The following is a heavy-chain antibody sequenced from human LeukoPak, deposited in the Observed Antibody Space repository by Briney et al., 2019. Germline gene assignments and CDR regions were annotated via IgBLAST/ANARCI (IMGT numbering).Heavy chain of an antibody. CDR3: ARATYSSSWYDY. J-gene: IGHJ4*02. CDR1: GYTFTGYY. Sequence: ASVKVSCKASGYTFTGYYMHWVRQAPGQGLEWMGWINPNSGGTNYAQKFQGRVTMTRDTSISTAYMELSRLRSDDTAVYYCARATYSSSWYDYWGQGTLVTVSS. CDR2: INPNSGGT. V-gene: IGHV1-2*02. D-gene: IGHD6-13*01.